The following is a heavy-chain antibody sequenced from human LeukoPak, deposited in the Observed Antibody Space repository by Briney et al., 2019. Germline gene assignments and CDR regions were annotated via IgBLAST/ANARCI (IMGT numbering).Heavy chain of an antibody. V-gene: IGHV1-8*01. CDR3: ARVVTGPFSSSWLYYYYGMDV. CDR2: MNPNSGNT. Sequence: ASVKVSCKASGYTFTSYDINWVRQATGQGLEWMGWMNPNSGNTGYAQKFQGRVTMTRNTSISTAYMELSSLRSEDTAVYYCARVVTGPFSSSWLYYYYGMDVWGQGTTVTVSS. D-gene: IGHD6-13*01. J-gene: IGHJ6*02. CDR1: GYTFTSYD.